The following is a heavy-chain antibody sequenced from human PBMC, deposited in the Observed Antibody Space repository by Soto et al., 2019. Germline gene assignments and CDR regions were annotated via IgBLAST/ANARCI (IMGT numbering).Heavy chain of an antibody. CDR2: IIPIFGTA. Sequence: GASVKVSCKASGGTFSSYAISWVRQAPGQGLEWMGGIIPIFGTANYAQKFQGRVTITADKSTSTAYMGLSSLRSEDTAVYYCARVTPSLTLNSWFDPWGQGTLVTVSS. CDR3: ARVTPSLTLNSWFDP. D-gene: IGHD7-27*01. V-gene: IGHV1-69*06. CDR1: GGTFSSYA. J-gene: IGHJ5*02.